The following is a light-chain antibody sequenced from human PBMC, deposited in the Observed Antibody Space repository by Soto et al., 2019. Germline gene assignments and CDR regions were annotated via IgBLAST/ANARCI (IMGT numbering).Light chain of an antibody. Sequence: TQSPATLSLSPGERATLSCRAXQSVRNYLAWYQQNPHQPTRPLIYDASKRASGIPARVSGSGSRTDFTLTISSLEAEDSAVYYCQQRSDCLTFGGGTKVEIK. CDR3: QQRSDCLT. J-gene: IGKJ4*01. CDR1: QSVRNY. CDR2: DAS. V-gene: IGKV3-11*01.